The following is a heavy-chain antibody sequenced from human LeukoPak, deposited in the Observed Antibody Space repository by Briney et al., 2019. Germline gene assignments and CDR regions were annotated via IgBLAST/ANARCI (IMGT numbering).Heavy chain of an antibody. CDR2: INSDGSST. D-gene: IGHD5-18*01. V-gene: IGHV3-74*01. CDR1: GFTFSSYW. CDR3: ARGGYHAYYLDY. Sequence: EGSLRLSCAASGFTFSSYWMHWVRQAPGKGLVWVSRINSDGSSTSYADSVKGRFTISRDNAKNTLYLQMNSLRAEDTAVYYCARGGYHAYYLDYWGQGTLVTVSS. J-gene: IGHJ4*02.